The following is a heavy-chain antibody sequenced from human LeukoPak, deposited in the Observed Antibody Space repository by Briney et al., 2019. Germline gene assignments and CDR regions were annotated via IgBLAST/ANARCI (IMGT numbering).Heavy chain of an antibody. J-gene: IGHJ4*02. D-gene: IGHD6-19*01. V-gene: IGHV3-7*03. CDR3: ARVLAVAED. Sequence: GGSLRLSCVASGFTFSSYWMSWVRQAPGKGLEWVANIKQDGSEKYYVDSVKGRFTISRDNAKNSLYLQMNSLRAEDTAVYYCARVLAVAEDWGQGTLVTVSS. CDR2: IKQDGSEK. CDR1: GFTFSSYW.